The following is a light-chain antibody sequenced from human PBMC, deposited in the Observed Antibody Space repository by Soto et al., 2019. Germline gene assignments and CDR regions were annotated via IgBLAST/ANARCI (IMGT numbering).Light chain of an antibody. CDR1: QSVSSN. CDR2: AAS. Sequence: EIVMTQSPATLSLSPGERVTLSCRASQSVSSNLAWYQQKRGQAPRLLIYAASTRATGVPARFSGSGSGTEFTLTISSLQSEDFAVYYCQQYNNWPLLTFGGGTKVEIE. V-gene: IGKV3-15*01. CDR3: QQYNNWPLLT. J-gene: IGKJ4*01.